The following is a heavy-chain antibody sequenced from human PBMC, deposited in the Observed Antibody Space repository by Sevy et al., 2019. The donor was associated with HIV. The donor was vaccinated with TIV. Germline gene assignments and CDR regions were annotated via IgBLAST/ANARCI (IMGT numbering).Heavy chain of an antibody. CDR2: ISAYNGNT. Sequence: ASVKVSCKASGYTFTSYGISWVRQAPGQGLEWMGWISAYNGNTNYAQKLQGRVTMTTDTSTSTAYMELWSLRSDDTAVYYCARDESGSYYYDSSGYYRALTFDIWGQGTMVTVSS. V-gene: IGHV1-18*04. J-gene: IGHJ3*02. CDR1: GYTFTSYG. CDR3: ARDESGSYYYDSSGYYRALTFDI. D-gene: IGHD3-22*01.